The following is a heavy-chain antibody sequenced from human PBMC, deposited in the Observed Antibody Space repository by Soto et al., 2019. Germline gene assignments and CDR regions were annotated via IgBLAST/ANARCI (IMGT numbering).Heavy chain of an antibody. CDR2: IYYSGST. Sequence: SETLSLTCTVSGGSISSGGYYWSWIRQHPGKGLEWIGYIYYSGSTYYNPSLKSRVTISVDTSKNQFSLKLSSVTAADTAVYYCARGPDDSSGYYLTLFDYWGQGTQVTVSS. D-gene: IGHD3-22*01. CDR1: GGSISSGGYY. J-gene: IGHJ4*02. CDR3: ARGPDDSSGYYLTLFDY. V-gene: IGHV4-31*03.